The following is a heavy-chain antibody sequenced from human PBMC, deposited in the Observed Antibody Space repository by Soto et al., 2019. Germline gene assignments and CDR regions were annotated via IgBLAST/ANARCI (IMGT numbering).Heavy chain of an antibody. V-gene: IGHV3-74*03. CDR2: INGDGTST. J-gene: IGHJ4*02. Sequence: EVQLVESGGGLVQPGGSLRLSCAASGFTFSYYWMHWVRQDPGKGLVWVSRINGDGTSTTYADSAKGRFTISRDNAKNTLYLQMNNLRVEETAVYYCARGPAQYSSNWPFDYWGQGTLVSVSS. D-gene: IGHD6-13*01. CDR3: ARGPAQYSSNWPFDY. CDR1: GFTFSYYW.